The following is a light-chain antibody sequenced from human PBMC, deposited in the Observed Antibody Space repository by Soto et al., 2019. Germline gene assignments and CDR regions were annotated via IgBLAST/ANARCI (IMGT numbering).Light chain of an antibody. CDR2: DVT. Sequence: QSALTQPASVSGSPGQSITISCTGTSSDVGGYNYVSWYQQNPGKAPKLMIYDVTNRPSGVSNRFSGSKSGNTASLTISGLQAEDEADYYCISYTSSTTVVFGGGTKVTVL. V-gene: IGLV2-14*01. CDR1: SSDVGGYNY. J-gene: IGLJ2*01. CDR3: ISYTSSTTVV.